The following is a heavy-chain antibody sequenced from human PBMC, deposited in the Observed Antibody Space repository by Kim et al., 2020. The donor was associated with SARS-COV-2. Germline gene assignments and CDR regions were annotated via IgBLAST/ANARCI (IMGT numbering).Heavy chain of an antibody. V-gene: IGHV3-48*04. D-gene: IGHD3-16*01. CDR2: IGNYRNKK. Sequence: GGSLRLSCVGSGFSFGTWSVSWVRQAPGKGLEWVSDIGNYRNKKYYADSVKGRFTISRDTAKNEVYLQMNSLRAEDTAVYYCARDGGVSGLFDFCGHGT. CDR3: ARDGGVSGLFDF. J-gene: IGHJ4*01. CDR1: GFSFGTWS.